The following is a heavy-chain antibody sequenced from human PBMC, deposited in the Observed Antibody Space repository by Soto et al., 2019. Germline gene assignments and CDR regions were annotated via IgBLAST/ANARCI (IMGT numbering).Heavy chain of an antibody. V-gene: IGHV3-15*07. Sequence: PGGSRRLSCAASGCMFSNAWINWVRQAPGKGLEWVGRVKSKTDGGTTDFAAPVKGRFAISRDDSKNMVYLEMNSLKTEDTAIYYCTTDSYMTNIIVRFDYWGHGTLVTVSS. CDR2: VKSKTDGGTT. CDR1: GCMFSNAW. J-gene: IGHJ4*01. CDR3: TTDSYMTNIIVRFDY. D-gene: IGHD4-17*01.